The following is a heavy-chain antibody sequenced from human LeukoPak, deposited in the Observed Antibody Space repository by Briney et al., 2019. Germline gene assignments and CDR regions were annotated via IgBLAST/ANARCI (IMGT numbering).Heavy chain of an antibody. V-gene: IGHV3-48*03. CDR2: ISSSGSTI. CDR1: GFTFSSYE. J-gene: IGHJ4*02. D-gene: IGHD5-12*01. Sequence: GGSLRLSCAASGFTFSSYEMNWVRQAPGKGLEWVSYISSSGSTIYYADSVKGRFTISRDNAKNSLYLQMNSLRAEDTAVYYCARALRSEYSGYDPYFDYWGQGTLVTVSS. CDR3: ARALRSEYSGYDPYFDY.